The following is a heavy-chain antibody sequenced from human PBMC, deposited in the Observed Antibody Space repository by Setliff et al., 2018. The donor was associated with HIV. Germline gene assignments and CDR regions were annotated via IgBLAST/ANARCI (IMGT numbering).Heavy chain of an antibody. CDR1: GGSLSGYY. V-gene: IGHV4-38-2*01. J-gene: IGHJ4*02. CDR3: ARVPFTTGFDY. D-gene: IGHD3-3*01. Sequence: PSETLSLTCAVSGGSLSGYYWGWIRQPPGRGLEWIGNIYHSGGTHYNPSLRSRVTISVDTSKNHFSLKLSSVTAADTAVFYCARVPFTTGFDYWGQGILVTVSS. CDR2: IYHSGGT.